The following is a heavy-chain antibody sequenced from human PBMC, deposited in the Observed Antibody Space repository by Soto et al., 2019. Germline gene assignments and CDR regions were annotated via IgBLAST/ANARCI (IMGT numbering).Heavy chain of an antibody. CDR1: GFTFSSYG. J-gene: IGHJ4*02. CDR3: AKGSMTTVPTVDY. Sequence: GGSLRLSCAASGFTFSSYGMHWVRQAPGKGLEWVAVISYDGSNKYYADSVKGRFTISRDNSKNTLYLQMNSLRAEDTAVYYCAKGSMTTVPTVDYWGQGTLVTVSS. CDR2: ISYDGSNK. D-gene: IGHD4-17*01. V-gene: IGHV3-30*18.